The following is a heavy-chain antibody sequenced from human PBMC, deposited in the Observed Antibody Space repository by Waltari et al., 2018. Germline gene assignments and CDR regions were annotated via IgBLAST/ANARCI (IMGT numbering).Heavy chain of an antibody. CDR2: ISYDGSNE. Sequence: QVLLVESGGGVVQPGRSLRLSCAASGFTFSSYAMHWVRQAPGKGREWVGVISYDGSNEYCADSVKGRFTISRDNSKNTLYLQMNNLRTEDTAVYYCARASGGGTNFLIDYWGQGTLVTVSS. J-gene: IGHJ4*02. D-gene: IGHD1-7*01. CDR1: GFTFSSYA. CDR3: ARASGGGTNFLIDY. V-gene: IGHV3-30-3*01.